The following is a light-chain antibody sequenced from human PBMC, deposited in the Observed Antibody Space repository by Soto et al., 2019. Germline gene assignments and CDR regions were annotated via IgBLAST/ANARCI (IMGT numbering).Light chain of an antibody. CDR3: LQLRRYPLT. CDR1: EGISSY. Sequence: IQLTQSPSSLSASVGDRVAITCRASEGISSYLAWYREKPGKVPKLLIDTASTLQNGVPSRFSGSGSGTDFTLTISSLQPEDFATYYCLQLRRYPLTFGGGTKV. J-gene: IGKJ4*01. CDR2: TAS. V-gene: IGKV1-9*01.